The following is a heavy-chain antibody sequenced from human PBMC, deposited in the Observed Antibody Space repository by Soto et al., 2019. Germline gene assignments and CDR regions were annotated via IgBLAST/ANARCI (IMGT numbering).Heavy chain of an antibody. CDR1: GFTFTISA. V-gene: IGHV1-58*01. D-gene: IGHD3-22*01. CDR3: AANSYYYDSSGYSLSQDYYYDMDV. J-gene: IGHJ6*02. Sequence: SVKVSCKASGFTFTISAVQWVRQARGQRLEWIGWIVVGSGNTNYAQKFQERVTITRDMSTSTAYMELSSLRSEDTAVYYCAANSYYYDSSGYSLSQDYYYDMDVWGQGTTVTVSS. CDR2: IVVGSGNT.